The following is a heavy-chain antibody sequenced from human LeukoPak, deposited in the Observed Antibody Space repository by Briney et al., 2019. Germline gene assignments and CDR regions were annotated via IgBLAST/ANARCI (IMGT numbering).Heavy chain of an antibody. CDR3: ARHARIVGTTNYLEGYFDY. CDR1: GYSFTSYW. Sequence: GESLKISCKGSGYSFTSYWIGWVRQMPGKGLEWMGIIYPGDSDTRYSPSFQGQVTISADKSISTAYLQWSSLKASDIAMYYCARHARIVGTTNYLEGYFDYWGQGILVTVSS. CDR2: IYPGDSDT. V-gene: IGHV5-51*01. D-gene: IGHD1-26*01. J-gene: IGHJ4*02.